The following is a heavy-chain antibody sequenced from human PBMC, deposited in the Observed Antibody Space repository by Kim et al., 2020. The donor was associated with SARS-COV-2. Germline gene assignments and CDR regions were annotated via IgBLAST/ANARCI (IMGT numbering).Heavy chain of an antibody. CDR1: GFTFSSYG. Sequence: GGSLRLSCAASGFTFSSYGMHWVRQAPGKGLEWVAVISYDGSNKYYADSVKGRFTISRDNSKNTLYLQMNSLRAEDTAVYYCAKDRIFRGLRYYYYGMDVWGQGTTVTVSS. V-gene: IGHV3-30*18. J-gene: IGHJ6*02. CDR3: AKDRIFRGLRYYYYGMDV. CDR2: ISYDGSNK. D-gene: IGHD3-3*01.